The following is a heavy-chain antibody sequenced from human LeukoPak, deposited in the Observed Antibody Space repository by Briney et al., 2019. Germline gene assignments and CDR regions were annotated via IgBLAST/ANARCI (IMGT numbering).Heavy chain of an antibody. J-gene: IGHJ4*02. D-gene: IGHD6-13*01. CDR1: GFTFSSYS. CDR2: ISSSSSTI. V-gene: IGHV3-48*04. CDR3: ARESSSSCHY. Sequence: GGSLRLSCAASGFTFSSYSMNWVRQAPGKGLEWVSYISSSSSTIYYADSVKGRFTISRDNAKNSLYLQMNSLRAEDTAVYYCARESSSSCHYWGQGTLVTVSS.